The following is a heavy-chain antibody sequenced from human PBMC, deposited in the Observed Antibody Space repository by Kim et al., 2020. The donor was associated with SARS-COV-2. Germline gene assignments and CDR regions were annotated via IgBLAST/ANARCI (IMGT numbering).Heavy chain of an antibody. J-gene: IGHJ4*02. CDR1: GFTFSSYG. CDR2: MSYDGSKK. V-gene: IGHV3-30*18. Sequence: GGSLRLSCAASGFTFSSYGMHWVRQAPGKGLEWVAVMSYDGSKKYYTDSVRGRFTISRDNSKNTLYLQMNSLRAEDTAVYYRVKGGGYDDHYFDYWGQGTLVTVSS. D-gene: IGHD5-12*01. CDR3: VKGGGYDDHYFDY.